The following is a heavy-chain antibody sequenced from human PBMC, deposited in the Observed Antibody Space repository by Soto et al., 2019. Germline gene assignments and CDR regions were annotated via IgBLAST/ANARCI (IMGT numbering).Heavy chain of an antibody. CDR1: GYTFTTYG. CDR3: ARTDKGGYVPPLDY. CDR2: ITPFNNNT. Sequence: QIHLVQSGGEVKKPGASVKVSCKTSGYTFTTYGISWVRQPPGQGLEWMGWITPFNNNTNYAQNHQARVTMTTDTSTNTANLELRSLTSDDTAVYYCARTDKGGYVPPLDYWGQGTLVNVSS. J-gene: IGHJ4*02. D-gene: IGHD5-18*01. V-gene: IGHV1-18*01.